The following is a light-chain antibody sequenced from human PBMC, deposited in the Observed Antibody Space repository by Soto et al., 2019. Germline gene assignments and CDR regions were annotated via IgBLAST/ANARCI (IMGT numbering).Light chain of an antibody. CDR3: QQYNNWPPLT. CDR2: GAS. Sequence: EIVMTQSPATLSVSPGERATLSCRASQSVSSNLAWYQQKPGQAPRLLIYGASTRATGIPARFSGSGSGTEFTLTISSLQSEDFADYYCQQYNNWPPLTFGGGTKVGIK. CDR1: QSVSSN. J-gene: IGKJ4*01. V-gene: IGKV3-15*01.